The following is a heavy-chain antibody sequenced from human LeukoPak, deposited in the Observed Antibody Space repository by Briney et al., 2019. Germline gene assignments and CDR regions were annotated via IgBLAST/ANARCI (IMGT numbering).Heavy chain of an antibody. J-gene: IGHJ4*02. V-gene: IGHV3-48*01. CDR1: GFTFSIYS. CDR2: INSGGGTT. D-gene: IGHD3-3*01. CDR3: TKEVRFQIDY. Sequence: PGGSLRLSCAASGFTFSIYSINWVRQAPGKGLEWISYINSGGGTTYYADSVKGRFTISRDNAKNSLYLQMNSLRAEDTAVYYCTKEVRFQIDYWGQGTLVTVSA.